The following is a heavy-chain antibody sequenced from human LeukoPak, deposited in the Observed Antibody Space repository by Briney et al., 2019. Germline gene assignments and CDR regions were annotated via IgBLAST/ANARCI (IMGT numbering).Heavy chain of an antibody. Sequence: GGSLRLSCAASGFNFSNYAMHWVRQGPGKGLEWVAVISYDGSNKYYADSVKGRFTISRDNSKNTLYLQMNSLRAEDTAVYYCAKGPRDWGQGTLVTVSS. CDR2: ISYDGSNK. V-gene: IGHV3-30*18. CDR3: AKGPRD. J-gene: IGHJ4*02. CDR1: GFNFSNYA. D-gene: IGHD5-24*01.